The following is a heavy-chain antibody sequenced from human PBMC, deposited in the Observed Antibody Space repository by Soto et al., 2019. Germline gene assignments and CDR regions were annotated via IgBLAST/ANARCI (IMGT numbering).Heavy chain of an antibody. CDR1: GFTFSSYS. V-gene: IGHV3-48*02. CDR2: ISSSSSTI. J-gene: IGHJ6*02. Sequence: GGSLRLSCAASGFTFSSYSMNWVRQAPGKGLEWVSYISSSSSTIYYADSVKGRFTISRDNAKNSLYLQMNSLRDEGTAVYYCARDRVYSSSYYYYYGMDVWGPGTTVTVSS. D-gene: IGHD6-6*01. CDR3: ARDRVYSSSYYYYYGMDV.